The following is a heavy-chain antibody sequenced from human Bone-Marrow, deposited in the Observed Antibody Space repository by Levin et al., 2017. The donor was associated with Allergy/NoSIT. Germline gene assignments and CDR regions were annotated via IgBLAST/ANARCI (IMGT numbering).Heavy chain of an antibody. J-gene: IGHJ5*02. V-gene: IGHV3-30-3*01. CDR1: GFTFSSYA. CDR2: ISYDGSNK. D-gene: IGHD3-10*01. CDR3: ARDISPMVRGVLKAFWFGP. Sequence: PGGSLRLSCAASGFTFSSYAMHWVRQAPGKGLEWVAVISYDGSNKYYADSVKGRFTISRDNSKNTLYLQMNSLRAEDTAVYYCARDISPMVRGVLKAFWFGPWGQGTLVTVSS.